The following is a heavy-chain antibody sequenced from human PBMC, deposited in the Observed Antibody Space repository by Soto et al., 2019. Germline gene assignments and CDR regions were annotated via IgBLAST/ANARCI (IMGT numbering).Heavy chain of an antibody. Sequence: WTWIRQSPEKGLEWSGYLDFTGSTDYNPSLTSRVVISLDTSENQFSLSLNSVTAADTAVYYCARTLMIRSGGGTEPISWSFDLWGRGTLVTVSS. CDR2: LDFTGST. D-gene: IGHD3-16*01. J-gene: IGHJ2*01. CDR3: ARTLMIRSGGGTEPISWSFDL. V-gene: IGHV4-31*02.